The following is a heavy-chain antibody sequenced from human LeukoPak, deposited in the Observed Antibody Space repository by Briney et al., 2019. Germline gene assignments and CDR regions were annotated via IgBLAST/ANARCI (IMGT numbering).Heavy chain of an antibody. D-gene: IGHD6-13*01. CDR1: GGSISSSRDY. V-gene: IGHV4-39*01. J-gene: IGHJ5*02. Sequence: PSETLSLTCTVSGGSISSSRDYWAWIRQPPGTGLEWIANIYYSGSTYYSPSLKSRVTISVDTSKNQFSLKLSSVTAADTAVYYCARHIAAAGSKVLTLYNWFDPWGQGTLVTVSS. CDR3: ARHIAAAGSKVLTLYNWFDP. CDR2: IYYSGST.